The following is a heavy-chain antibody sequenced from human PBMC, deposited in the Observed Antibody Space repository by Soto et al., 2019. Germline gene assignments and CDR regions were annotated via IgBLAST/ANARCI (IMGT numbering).Heavy chain of an antibody. J-gene: IGHJ4*02. CDR1: GGSIISYY. CDR3: ARRYGGTLDD. V-gene: IGHV4-59*08. D-gene: IGHD4-17*01. Sequence: SETLSLTCTVSGGSIISYYWSWIRQPPWKGLEWIGYIYYSGSTNYNPSLKSRVTISVDTSKNQFSLKLSSVTAADTAVYYCARRYGGTLDDWGQGTLVTVSS. CDR2: IYYSGST.